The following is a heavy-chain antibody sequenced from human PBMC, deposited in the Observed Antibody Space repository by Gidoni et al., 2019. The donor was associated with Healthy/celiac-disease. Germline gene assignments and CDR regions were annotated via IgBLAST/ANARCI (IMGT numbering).Heavy chain of an antibody. Sequence: QVQLGQSGDEVKKPGSPVKVSCKASEGTFRSSAISWVRQAPGQGLEWMGGIIPIFGTANYAQKFQGRVTITADESTSTAYMELSSLRSEDTAVYYCASPSPLSRDSGSNFDYWGQGTLVTVSS. CDR3: ASPSPLSRDSGSNFDY. J-gene: IGHJ4*02. D-gene: IGHD3-10*01. V-gene: IGHV1-69*01. CDR1: EGTFRSSA. CDR2: IIPIFGTA.